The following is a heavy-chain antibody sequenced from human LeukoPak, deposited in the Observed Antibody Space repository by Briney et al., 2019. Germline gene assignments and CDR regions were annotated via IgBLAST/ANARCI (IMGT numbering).Heavy chain of an antibody. Sequence: SQTLSLTCTVSGGSISSGSYYWSCIRQPAGKGLECIGRIYTSGSTNYNPSLKRRVTISVDTSKNQFSLKLSSVTAADTAVYYCARVFGSWYYFDSWGQGTLVTVSS. CDR1: GGSISSGSYY. CDR3: ARVFGSWYYFDS. V-gene: IGHV4-61*02. CDR2: IYTSGST. D-gene: IGHD6-13*01. J-gene: IGHJ4*02.